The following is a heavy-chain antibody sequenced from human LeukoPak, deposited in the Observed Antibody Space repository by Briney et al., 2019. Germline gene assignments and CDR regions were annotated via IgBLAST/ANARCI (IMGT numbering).Heavy chain of an antibody. D-gene: IGHD6-13*01. V-gene: IGHV3-20*01. CDR3: ARYYPGYSSSLAFFDY. CDR2: INWNGGST. CDR1: GFTFDDYG. Sequence: GGSLRLSCAASGFTFDDYGMSWVRQAPGKGLEWVSGINWNGGSTGYADSVKGRFTISRDNAKNSLYLQMSSLRAEDTALYHCARYYPGYSSSLAFFDYWGQGTLVTVSS. J-gene: IGHJ4*02.